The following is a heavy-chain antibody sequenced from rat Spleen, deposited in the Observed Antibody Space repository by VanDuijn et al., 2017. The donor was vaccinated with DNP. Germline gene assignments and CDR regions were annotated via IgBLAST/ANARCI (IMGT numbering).Heavy chain of an antibody. CDR3: ARGSTSIYWYFDF. V-gene: IGHV5-22*01. Sequence: EVQLVESGGGLVQPGRSLKLSCAASGFTFSDHYMAWVRQIPKKGLEWVASISYEGSGTYYPDSVNGRFTIFRDYATSSLYLQMNSLRSEDTATYYCARGSTSIYWYFDFWGPGTMVTVSS. CDR1: GFTFSDHY. CDR2: ISYEGSGT. D-gene: IGHD3-1*01. J-gene: IGHJ1*01.